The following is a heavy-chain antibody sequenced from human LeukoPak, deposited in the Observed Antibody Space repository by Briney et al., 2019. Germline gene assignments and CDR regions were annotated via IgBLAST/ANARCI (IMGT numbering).Heavy chain of an antibody. CDR3: ARVPSALNWFDP. CDR1: GFTVSSNY. V-gene: IGHV3-66*01. Sequence: GGSLRLSCAASGFTVSSNYMSWVRQAPGKGLEWVSVIYSCGSTYYADSVKGRFTISRDNSKNTLYLQMNSLRAEDTAVYYCARVPSALNWFDPWGQGTLVTVSS. J-gene: IGHJ5*02. CDR2: IYSCGST. D-gene: IGHD3-3*02.